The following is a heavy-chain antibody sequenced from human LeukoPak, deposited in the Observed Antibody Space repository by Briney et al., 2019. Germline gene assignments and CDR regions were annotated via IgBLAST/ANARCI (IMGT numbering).Heavy chain of an antibody. D-gene: IGHD2-15*01. CDR1: GFTFSSYA. Sequence: PGGSLRLSCAASGFTFSSYAMSWVRQAPGKGLEWVSAISGSGGSTYYADSVKGRFTISRDNSKNTLYLQMNSLRAEDTAVYYCAKDFLAAVGAAQGDYWGQGTLVTVSS. J-gene: IGHJ4*02. CDR2: ISGSGGST. V-gene: IGHV3-23*01. CDR3: AKDFLAAVGAAQGDY.